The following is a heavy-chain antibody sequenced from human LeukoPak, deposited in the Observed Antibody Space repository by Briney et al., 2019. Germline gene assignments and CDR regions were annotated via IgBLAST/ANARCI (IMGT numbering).Heavy chain of an antibody. CDR1: GGSISSYY. V-gene: IGHV4-59*01. Sequence: SETLSLTCTVSGGSISSYYWSWIRQPPGRGLEWIGYIYYSGSTNYNPSLKSRVTISVDTSKNQFSLKLSSVTAADTAVYYCARVVTIYYYYMDVWGKGTTVTVSS. D-gene: IGHD3-3*01. CDR2: IYYSGST. J-gene: IGHJ6*03. CDR3: ARVVTIYYYYMDV.